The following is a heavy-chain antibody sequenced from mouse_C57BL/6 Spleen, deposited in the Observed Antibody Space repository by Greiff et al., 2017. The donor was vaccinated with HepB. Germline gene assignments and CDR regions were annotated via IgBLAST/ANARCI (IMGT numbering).Heavy chain of an antibody. CDR2: IYPRSGNT. V-gene: IGHV1-81*01. D-gene: IGHD1-1*01. Sequence: QVQLQQSGAELARPGASVKLSCKASGYTFTSYGISWVKQRTGQGLEWIGEIYPRSGNTYYNEKFKGKATLTADKSSSTAYMELRSLTSEDSAVYFCARFYGSSYRYFDVWGTETTVTVSS. CDR1: GYTFTSYG. J-gene: IGHJ1*03. CDR3: ARFYGSSYRYFDV.